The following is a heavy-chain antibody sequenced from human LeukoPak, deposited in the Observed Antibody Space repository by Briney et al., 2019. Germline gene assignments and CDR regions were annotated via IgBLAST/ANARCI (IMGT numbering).Heavy chain of an antibody. Sequence: GGSLRLSCAASGFTFSSYWMHWVRQAPGKGLEWVSLISGDGGSTYYADSVKGRFTISRDNSKNSLYLQMNSLRTGDTALYYCAKDQGRHYYDSSGYSFWGQGTLVTVSS. CDR1: GFTFSSYW. V-gene: IGHV3-43*02. CDR3: AKDQGRHYYDSSGYSF. J-gene: IGHJ4*02. CDR2: ISGDGGST. D-gene: IGHD3-22*01.